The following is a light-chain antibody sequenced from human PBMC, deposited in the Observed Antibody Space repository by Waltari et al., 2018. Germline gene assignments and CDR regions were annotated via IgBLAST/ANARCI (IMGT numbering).Light chain of an antibody. CDR3: QQYYSFPQT. J-gene: IGKJ1*01. CDR1: QSVLYSSDNKNY. Sequence: DIVMTQSPDSLAVSLGERATINCKSRQSVLYSSDNKNYLTWYQQKPGQPPELLIYWASTRESGVPDRFSGSGSGTDFTLTISRLQAEDVAVYYCQQYYSFPQTFGQGTKVEIK. CDR2: WAS. V-gene: IGKV4-1*01.